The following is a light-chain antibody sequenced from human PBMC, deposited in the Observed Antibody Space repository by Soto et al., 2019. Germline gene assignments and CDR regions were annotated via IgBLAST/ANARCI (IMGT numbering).Light chain of an antibody. CDR3: QSYDSSLSGSV. CDR2: DNS. Sequence: QSVLTQPPSVSGAPGQRVTISCTGSSSNSGAGYDVHWYQQLPGTAPKLLIYDNSNRPSGVPDRFSGSKSGTSASLAITGLQAADEADYYCQSYDSSLSGSVFGGGTKLTVL. V-gene: IGLV1-40*01. J-gene: IGLJ2*01. CDR1: SSNSGAGYD.